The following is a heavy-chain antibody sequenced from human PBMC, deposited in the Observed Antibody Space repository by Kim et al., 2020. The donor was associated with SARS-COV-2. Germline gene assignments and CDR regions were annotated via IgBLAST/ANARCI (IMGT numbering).Heavy chain of an antibody. V-gene: IGHV4-39*01. CDR1: GGSISSSSYY. CDR2: IYYSGST. Sequence: SETLSLTCTVSGGSISSSSYYWGWIRQPPGKGLEWIGSIYYSGSTYYNPSLKSRVTISVDTSKNQFSLKLSSVTAADTAVYYCARKGGGSSWFLYWYFDLWGRGTLVTVSS. J-gene: IGHJ2*01. D-gene: IGHD6-13*01. CDR3: ARKGGGSSWFLYWYFDL.